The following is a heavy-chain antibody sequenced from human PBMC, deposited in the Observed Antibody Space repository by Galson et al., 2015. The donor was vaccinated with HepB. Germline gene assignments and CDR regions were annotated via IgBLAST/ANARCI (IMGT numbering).Heavy chain of an antibody. CDR3: ARGLRDGYNYYFDY. D-gene: IGHD5-24*01. CDR2: IIPIFGTA. J-gene: IGHJ4*02. CDR1: GGTFINEA. Sequence: SVKVSCKASGGTFINEAVSWVRQAPGQGLEWMGGIIPIFGTANYAQKFKDRVTITADESTSTAYMELSSLRSEDTAMYLCARGLRDGYNYYFDYWGQGTLVTVSS. V-gene: IGHV1-69*13.